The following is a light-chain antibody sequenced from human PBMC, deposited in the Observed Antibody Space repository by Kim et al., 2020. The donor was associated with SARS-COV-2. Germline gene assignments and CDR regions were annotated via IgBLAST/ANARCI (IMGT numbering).Light chain of an antibody. V-gene: IGKV3-11*01. CDR3: QQRSTWPIT. CDR1: QSVRGY. CDR2: DAS. Sequence: RSLSPGERATLSCRASQSVRGYLAWYQQKPGQAPRLLIHDASNRATGIPGRFSGSGSETDFTLTISSLDPEDFALYYCQQRSTWPITFGQGTRLEIK. J-gene: IGKJ5*01.